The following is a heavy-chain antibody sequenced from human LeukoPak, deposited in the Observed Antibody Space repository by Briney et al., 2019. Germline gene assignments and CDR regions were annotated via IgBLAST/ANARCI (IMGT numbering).Heavy chain of an antibody. CDR3: TSQAGYSSSWALPFDY. CDR1: GFTFSNAW. J-gene: IGHJ4*02. D-gene: IGHD6-13*01. Sequence: GGSLRLSCAASGFTFSNAWMSWVRQAPGKGLEWVGRIKSKTDGGTTDYAAPVKGRFTISRDDSKNTLYLQMNSLKTEDTAVYYCTSQAGYSSSWALPFDYWGQGTLVTVSS. CDR2: IKSKTDGGTT. V-gene: IGHV3-15*01.